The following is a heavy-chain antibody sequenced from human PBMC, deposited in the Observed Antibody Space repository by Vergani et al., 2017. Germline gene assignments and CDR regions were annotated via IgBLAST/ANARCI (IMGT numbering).Heavy chain of an antibody. CDR1: GYSFTSYW. CDR3: AGRRSSRKPVYGMDV. Sequence: EVQLVQSGAEVKKPGESLRISCKGSGYSFTSYWISWVRQMPGKGLEWMGRIDPSDSYTNYSPSFQGHVTISADKSISTSYLQWSSLKASDTAMYYCAGRRSSRKPVYGMDVWGQGTTVTVSS. CDR2: IDPSDSYT. V-gene: IGHV5-10-1*03. J-gene: IGHJ6*02. D-gene: IGHD6-13*01.